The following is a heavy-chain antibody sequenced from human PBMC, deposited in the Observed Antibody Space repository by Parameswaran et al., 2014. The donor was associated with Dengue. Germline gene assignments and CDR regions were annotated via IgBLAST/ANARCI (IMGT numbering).Heavy chain of an antibody. D-gene: IGHD3-10*01. CDR1: EFIFPVYW. V-gene: IGHV3-7*04. CDR2: IKQDGSEK. CDR3: ARATMGRVDS. Sequence: QAGGSLRLSCAASEFIFPVYWMTWVRQAPGKGLEWVANIKQDGSEKYYVDSVKGRFTISRDNAKSSLYLQMNSLRADDTAVYFCARATMGRVDSWGQGTLVTVSS. J-gene: IGHJ4*02.